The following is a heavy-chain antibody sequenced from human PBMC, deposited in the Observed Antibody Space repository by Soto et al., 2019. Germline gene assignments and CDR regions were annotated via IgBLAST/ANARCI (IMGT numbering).Heavy chain of an antibody. Sequence: EVQLLESGGGLVQPGGSLRLSCAASGFTFSSYAMSWVRQAPGKGLEWVSAISGSGGSTYYADSVKGRFTISRDNSKNTLYLQMNSLRAEDMAVYYCARRGYGYGEYFDYWGQGTLVTVSS. D-gene: IGHD5-18*01. CDR2: ISGSGGST. V-gene: IGHV3-23*01. CDR3: ARRGYGYGEYFDY. J-gene: IGHJ4*02. CDR1: GFTFSSYA.